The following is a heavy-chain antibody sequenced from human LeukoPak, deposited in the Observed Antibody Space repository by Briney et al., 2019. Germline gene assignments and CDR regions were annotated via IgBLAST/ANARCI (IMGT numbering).Heavy chain of an antibody. D-gene: IGHD3/OR15-3a*01. Sequence: GGSLRLSCAATGFSFSDHFMDWVRQAPGRGLEWVGRIKRKGDDGTIDYAAPVKGRLSISRDDSKNTLYLQMNSLKSEDTAVYYCTAGTGRSDLDYWGQGTLVTVSS. CDR2: IKRKGDDGTI. CDR3: TAGTGRSDLDY. V-gene: IGHV3-15*01. J-gene: IGHJ4*02. CDR1: GFSFSDHF.